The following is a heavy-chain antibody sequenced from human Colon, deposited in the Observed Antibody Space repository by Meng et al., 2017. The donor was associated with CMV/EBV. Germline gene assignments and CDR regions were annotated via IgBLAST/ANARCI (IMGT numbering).Heavy chain of an antibody. CDR3: VGPHHYFDY. J-gene: IGHJ4*02. CDR1: FINIDYY. Sequence: QVQLQRSGPGLVKPSMTLLLTCTGVSFINIDYYWCWIRPPAGKALEYIGRVYANGNTKYNPSLTSRVTISLDTSKKQISLKLTSVTAADTAVYYCVGPHHYFDYWGQGTLVTVSS. V-gene: IGHV4-61*02. CDR2: VYANGNT.